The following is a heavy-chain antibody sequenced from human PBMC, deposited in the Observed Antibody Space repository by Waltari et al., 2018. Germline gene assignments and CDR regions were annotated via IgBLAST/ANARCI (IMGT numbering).Heavy chain of an antibody. D-gene: IGHD1-26*01. J-gene: IGHJ3*02. CDR2: ISAYNGNT. Sequence: QVQLVQSGTEVKKPGASVKVSCKASGYTFTTYGIRWVRQAPGQGLEWMGWISAYNGNTNYAQKLQGRVTMTTDTSTSTAYMELRSLRSDDTAVYYCARELTVGAKVAHAFDIWGQGTMVTVSS. CDR1: GYTFTTYG. V-gene: IGHV1-18*01. CDR3: ARELTVGAKVAHAFDI.